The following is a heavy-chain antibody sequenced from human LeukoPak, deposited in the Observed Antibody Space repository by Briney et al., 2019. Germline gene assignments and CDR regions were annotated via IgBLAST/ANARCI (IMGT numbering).Heavy chain of an antibody. CDR2: IKKDGSEK. Sequence: GGSLRLSCAASGFIFSNYAMQWVRQAPGKGLEWVGNIKKDGSEKYYVDSVKGRFTISRDNAKNSLYLQMNSLRGEDTAVYYCVRVRTGYFDYWGQGTLVTVSS. CDR3: VRVRTGYFDY. J-gene: IGHJ4*02. D-gene: IGHD1-1*01. V-gene: IGHV3-7*01. CDR1: GFIFSNYA.